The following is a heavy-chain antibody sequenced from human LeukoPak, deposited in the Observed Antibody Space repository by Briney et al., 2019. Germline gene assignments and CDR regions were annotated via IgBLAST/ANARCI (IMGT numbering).Heavy chain of an antibody. J-gene: IGHJ5*02. V-gene: IGHV4-61*01. CDR2: IYYSGST. CDR1: GGSVSSGSYY. CDR3: ARESGSYFNWFDP. D-gene: IGHD3-10*01. Sequence: SETLSLTCTVSGGSVSSGSYYWSWIRQPPGKGLEWIGYIYYSGSTNYNPSLKSRVTISVDTSKNQFSLKLSSVTAADTAVYYCARESGSYFNWFDPWGQGTLVTVSS.